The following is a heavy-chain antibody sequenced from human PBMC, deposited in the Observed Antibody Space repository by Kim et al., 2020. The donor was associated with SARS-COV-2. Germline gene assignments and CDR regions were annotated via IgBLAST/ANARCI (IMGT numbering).Heavy chain of an antibody. CDR3: ARDLNPRQPSIAVSDY. CDR1: GFTFSSYG. CDR2: IWYDGSNK. V-gene: IGHV3-33*01. Sequence: GGSLRLSCAASGFTFSSYGMHWVRQAPGKGLEWVAVIWYDGSNKYYADSVKGRFTISRDNSKNTLYLQMNSLRAEDTAVYYCARDLNPRQPSIAVSDYWGQGTLVTVSS. D-gene: IGHD6-19*01. J-gene: IGHJ4*02.